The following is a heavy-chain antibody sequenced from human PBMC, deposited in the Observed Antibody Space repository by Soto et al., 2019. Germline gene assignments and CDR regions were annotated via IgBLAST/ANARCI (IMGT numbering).Heavy chain of an antibody. CDR1: GFTFDDYA. Sequence: EVQLVESGGGLVQPGRSLRLSCAASGFTFDDYAMHWVRQAPGKGLEWVSGISWNSGSIGYADSVKGRFTISRDNAKNSLYLQMNSLRAEDTALYYCAKDPSHSGYDLSFRPYYFDYWGQGTLVTVSS. CDR3: AKDPSHSGYDLSFRPYYFDY. J-gene: IGHJ4*02. CDR2: ISWNSGSI. D-gene: IGHD5-12*01. V-gene: IGHV3-9*01.